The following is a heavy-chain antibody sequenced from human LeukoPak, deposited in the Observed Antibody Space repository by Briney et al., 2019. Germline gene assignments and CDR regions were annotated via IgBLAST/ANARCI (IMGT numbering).Heavy chain of an antibody. CDR2: INHSGST. CDR3: ARESDYYDSSGFDY. J-gene: IGHJ4*02. CDR1: GGSFSGYY. Sequence: PSETLSLTCAVYGGSFSGYYWSWIRQPPGKRLEWIGEINHSGSTNYNPSLKSRVTISVDTSKNQFSLKLSSVTAADTAVYYCARESDYYDSSGFDYWGQGTLVTVSS. D-gene: IGHD3-22*01. V-gene: IGHV4-34*01.